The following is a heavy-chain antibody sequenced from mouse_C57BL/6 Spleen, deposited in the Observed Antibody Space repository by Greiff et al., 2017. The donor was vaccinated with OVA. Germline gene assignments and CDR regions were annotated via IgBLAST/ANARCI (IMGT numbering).Heavy chain of an antibody. V-gene: IGHV5-9-1*02. CDR2: ISSGGDFI. Sequence: VTLVESGEGLLKPGWSLKLSFAASGFTFRRSSMSLFRPTPDKFLSLVAYISSGGDFIYYADTVKGRFTISRDNARNTLYLQMSSLKSEDTAMYYCTRGPWFAYWGQGTLVTVSA. CDR1: GFTFRRSS. CDR3: TRGPWFAY. J-gene: IGHJ3*01.